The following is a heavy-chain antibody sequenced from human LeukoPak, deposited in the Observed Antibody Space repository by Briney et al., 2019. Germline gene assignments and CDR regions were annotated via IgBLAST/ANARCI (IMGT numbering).Heavy chain of an antibody. Sequence: GGSLRLSCAASGFTFSSYIMHWVRQAPGKGLEWVANIKRDGSEKNYVDSVKGRFTISRDNAENSLYLQMNSLRAEDTAVYYCARDRYNWGTNDYWGQGTLVTVSS. J-gene: IGHJ4*02. CDR3: ARDRYNWGTNDY. CDR1: GFTFSSYI. D-gene: IGHD1-20*01. V-gene: IGHV3-7*01. CDR2: IKRDGSEK.